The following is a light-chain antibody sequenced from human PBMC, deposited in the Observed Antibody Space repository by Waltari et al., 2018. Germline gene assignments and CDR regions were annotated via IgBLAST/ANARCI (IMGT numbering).Light chain of an antibody. CDR3: MQALQTPWT. CDR1: QRLLDRNGYNL. V-gene: IGKV2-28*01. CDR2: FGS. J-gene: IGKJ1*01. Sequence: DIVVTQSHLSLPVTPGEPATISCRSSQRLLDRNGYNLLDWYLQKPGQSPQLLIYFGSNLASGVPDRFSGSGSGRDFTLKISRVEAEDVGVYYCMQALQTPWTFGQGTKGNQT.